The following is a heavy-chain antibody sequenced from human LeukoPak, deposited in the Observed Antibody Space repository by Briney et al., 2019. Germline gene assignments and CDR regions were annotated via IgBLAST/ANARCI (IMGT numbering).Heavy chain of an antibody. CDR1: GASISSYY. D-gene: IGHD2-2*01. J-gene: IGHJ4*02. CDR3: ARGTSPVY. CDR2: IYTSGST. V-gene: IGHV4-4*07. Sequence: SETLSLTCTVSGASISSYYWSWIRQPAGKGLEWIGRIYTSGSTNYNTSLKSRVPLSVATSKNQFSMNRRSLAAAATAGNYGARGTSPVYWGQGTLVTVSS.